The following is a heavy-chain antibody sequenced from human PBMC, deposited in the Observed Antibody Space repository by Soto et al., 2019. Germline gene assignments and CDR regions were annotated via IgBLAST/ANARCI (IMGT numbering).Heavy chain of an antibody. CDR1: GFTFSSYW. Sequence: GGSLRLSCAASGFTFSSYWMHWVRQAPGKGLVWVSRINSDGSSTSYADSVKGRFIISRDNAKNTLYLQMNSLRAEDTAVYYCAREEWELAALFYWGQGTLVTVSS. V-gene: IGHV3-74*01. CDR3: AREEWELAALFY. D-gene: IGHD1-26*01. J-gene: IGHJ4*02. CDR2: INSDGSST.